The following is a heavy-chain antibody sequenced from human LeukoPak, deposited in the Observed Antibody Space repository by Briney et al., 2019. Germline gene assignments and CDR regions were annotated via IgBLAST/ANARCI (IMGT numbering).Heavy chain of an antibody. Sequence: GRSLRLSCAASGXTFSSYGVHWVRQAPGKGLEWVAVIWYDGSNKYYADSVKGRFTISRDNSKNTLYLQMNSLRAEDTAVYYCGRGYYGDYGYGMDVWGQGTTVTVSS. J-gene: IGHJ6*02. CDR3: GRGYYGDYGYGMDV. CDR2: IWYDGSNK. D-gene: IGHD4-17*01. CDR1: GXTFSSYG. V-gene: IGHV3-33*01.